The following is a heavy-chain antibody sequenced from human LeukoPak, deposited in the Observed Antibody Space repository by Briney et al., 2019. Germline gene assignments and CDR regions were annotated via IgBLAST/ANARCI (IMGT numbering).Heavy chain of an antibody. V-gene: IGHV4-59*08. CDR2: IHYSGST. D-gene: IGHD1-26*01. CDR3: ASTEWSYAR. J-gene: IGHJ4*02. CDR1: GGSFSSYY. Sequence: SETLSLTCTVSGGSFSSYYWSWMRQSPGKGLEWIGYIHYSGSTNYNPSLKSRVTISLDTSKNQFSLQLSSVTAADTAVYYCASTEWSYARWGQGTLVTVSS.